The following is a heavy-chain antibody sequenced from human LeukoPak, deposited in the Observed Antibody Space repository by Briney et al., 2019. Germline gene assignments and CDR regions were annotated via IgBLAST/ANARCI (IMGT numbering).Heavy chain of an antibody. CDR3: ARAPYGDYYY. D-gene: IGHD4-17*01. CDR1: GFTFSSYW. J-gene: IGHJ4*02. Sequence: PGGSLRLSCAASGFTFSSYWMSWVRQAPGKGLEWVANIKQDGSEKYYVDSVKGRFTTSRDNAKTSLYLQMNSLRAEATAVYYCARAPYGDYYYWGQGTLVTVSS. V-gene: IGHV3-7*03. CDR2: IKQDGSEK.